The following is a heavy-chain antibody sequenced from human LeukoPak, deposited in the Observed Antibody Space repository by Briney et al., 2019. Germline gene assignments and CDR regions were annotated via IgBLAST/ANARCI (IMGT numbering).Heavy chain of an antibody. CDR1: GGSFSGYY. CDR3: ARHSSIAARFYYYYYYMDV. D-gene: IGHD6-6*01. V-gene: IGHV4-34*01. J-gene: IGHJ6*03. Sequence: SETLPLTCAVYGGSFSGYYWSWIRQPPGKGLEWIGEINHSGSTNYNPSLKSRVTISVDTSKNQFSLKLSSVTAADTAVYYCARHSSIAARFYYYYYYMDVWGKGTTVTVSS. CDR2: INHSGST.